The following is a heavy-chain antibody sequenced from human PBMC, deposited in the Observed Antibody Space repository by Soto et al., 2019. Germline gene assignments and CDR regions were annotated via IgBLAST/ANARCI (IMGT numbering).Heavy chain of an antibody. CDR3: ARDEGGYDILTGYYKAHHFDQ. CDR1: GGSFSSYA. V-gene: IGHV1-69*01. J-gene: IGHJ4*02. Sequence: QVLLVQSGAEVKKSGSSVKVSCKASGGSFSSYAISWVRQAPGQGLEWMGGIIPVFGTANYAQKFQGRVTITADDSTSTVYMELGSLRSDVTATYYCARDEGGYDILTGYYKAHHFDQWGQGALVTVSS. CDR2: IIPVFGTA. D-gene: IGHD3-9*01.